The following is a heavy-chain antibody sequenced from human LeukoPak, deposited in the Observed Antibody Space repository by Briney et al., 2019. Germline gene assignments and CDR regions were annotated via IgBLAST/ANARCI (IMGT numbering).Heavy chain of an antibody. D-gene: IGHD4/OR15-4a*01. CDR3: ARHLPVRAGAARWLDY. V-gene: IGHV4-59*08. CDR2: INESGGP. CDR1: GGSTTGYY. Sequence: SETLSLTCTVSGGSTTGYYWSWIRQPPGKALRWICYINESGGPDYNTSLKSRATISVDRSNTQVSLKLRSLAAADTAIYHCARHLPVRAGAARWLDYWGQGNLVTVSS. J-gene: IGHJ4*02.